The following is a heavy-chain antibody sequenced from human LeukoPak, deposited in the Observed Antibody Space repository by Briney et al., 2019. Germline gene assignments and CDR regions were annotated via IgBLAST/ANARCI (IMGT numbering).Heavy chain of an antibody. J-gene: IGHJ4*02. CDR1: GFTFSNAW. V-gene: IGHV3-7*01. CDR2: IKQDGSEK. CDR3: ARDFHRRLYDSSAYHPY. D-gene: IGHD3-22*01. Sequence: PGGSLRLSCAASGFTFSNAWMSWVRQAPGKGLEWVANIKQDGSEKYYVDSVKGRFTISRDNAKNSLYLQMNSLRAEDTAVYYCARDFHRRLYDSSAYHPYWGQGTLVTVSS.